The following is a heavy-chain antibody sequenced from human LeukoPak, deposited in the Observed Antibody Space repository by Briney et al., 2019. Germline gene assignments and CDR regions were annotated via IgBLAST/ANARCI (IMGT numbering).Heavy chain of an antibody. CDR1: GFTFDGYA. J-gene: IGHJ4*02. CDR3: AKDISGSSHYYFDY. Sequence: PGRSLRLSCAASGFTFDGYAMHWVRQAPGKGLEWVSGISWNSGSIGYADSVKGRFTISRDNAKNSLYLQMNSLRAEDTALYYCAKDISGSSHYYFDYWGQGTLVTVSS. D-gene: IGHD6-13*01. CDR2: ISWNSGSI. V-gene: IGHV3-9*01.